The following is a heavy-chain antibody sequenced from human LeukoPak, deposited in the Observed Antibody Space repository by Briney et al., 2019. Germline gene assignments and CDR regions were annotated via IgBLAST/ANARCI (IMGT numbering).Heavy chain of an antibody. D-gene: IGHD2-2*01. V-gene: IGHV4-34*01. CDR2: INHSGST. J-gene: IGHJ3*02. CDR1: GGSFSGYY. CDR3: ARAISTRFIVVVPASDAFDI. Sequence: SETLSLTCAVYGGSFSGYYWSWIRQPPGKGLEWIGEINHSGSTNYSPSLKSRVTISVDTSKNQFSLKLSSVTAADTAVYYCARAISTRFIVVVPASDAFDIWGQGTMVTVSS.